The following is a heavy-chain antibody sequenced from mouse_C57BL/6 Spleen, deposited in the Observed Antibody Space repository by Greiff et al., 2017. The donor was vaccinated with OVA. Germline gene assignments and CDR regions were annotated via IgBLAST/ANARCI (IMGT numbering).Heavy chain of an antibody. CDR1: GFTFSSYG. Sequence: EVQLVESGGDLVKPGGSLKLSCAASGFTFSSYGMSWVRQTPDKRLEWVATISSGGSYTYYPDSVKGRFTISRDNAKNTLYLQMSSLKSEDTAMYYCARQGRSYEYDGNYYAMDYWGQGTSVTVSS. CDR3: ARQGRSYEYDGNYYAMDY. V-gene: IGHV5-6*01. CDR2: ISSGGSYT. J-gene: IGHJ4*01. D-gene: IGHD2-4*01.